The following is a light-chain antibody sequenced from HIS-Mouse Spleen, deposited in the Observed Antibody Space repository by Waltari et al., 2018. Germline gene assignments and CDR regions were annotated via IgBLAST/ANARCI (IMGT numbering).Light chain of an antibody. CDR2: KAS. Sequence: DIQMTQSPSTLSASVGARVTITCRASQSISSWLAWYQQKPGKAPKLLIYKASSLESGVPSRFSGSGSGTEFTLTISSLQPDDFATYYCQQYKSYSRTFGQGTKVEIK. CDR1: QSISSW. V-gene: IGKV1-5*03. J-gene: IGKJ1*01. CDR3: QQYKSYSRT.